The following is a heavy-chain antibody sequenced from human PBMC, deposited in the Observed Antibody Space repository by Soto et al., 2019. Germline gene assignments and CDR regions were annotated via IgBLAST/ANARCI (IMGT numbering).Heavy chain of an antibody. CDR1: GFTFSTYG. CDR3: ARDSAPYGYRSGGSCYPADY. J-gene: IGHJ4*02. D-gene: IGHD2-15*01. Sequence: GGSLRLSCAASGFTFSTYGMHWVRQAPGKGLEWVAVIWYDGSNKYYADSVKGRFTISRDNSENTLSLQMNSLRAEDTAVYYCARDSAPYGYRSGGSCYPADYWGQGTLVTVSS. V-gene: IGHV3-33*01. CDR2: IWYDGSNK.